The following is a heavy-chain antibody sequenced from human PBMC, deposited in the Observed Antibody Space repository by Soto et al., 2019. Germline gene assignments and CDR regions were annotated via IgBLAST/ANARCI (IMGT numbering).Heavy chain of an antibody. CDR3: TKSWLFEKNWFDP. D-gene: IGHD3-22*01. CDR1: GFSFTTYG. J-gene: IGHJ5*02. V-gene: IGHV3-23*01. CDR2: ISSTGLYT. Sequence: GGSLRLSCAASGFSFTTYGMSWVRQAPGKGLEWVSDISSTGLYTYLADSVKGRFTISRDNSKNTLYLQMNSLRVDDTAVYFCTKSWLFEKNWFDPWGQGTLVTVSS.